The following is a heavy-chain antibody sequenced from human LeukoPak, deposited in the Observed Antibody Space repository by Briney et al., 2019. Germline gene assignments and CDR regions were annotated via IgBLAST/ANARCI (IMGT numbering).Heavy chain of an antibody. CDR1: GFTVSSNY. D-gene: IGHD4-23*01. CDR3: ARADYGGNSDFHY. V-gene: IGHV3-74*01. Sequence: PGGSLRLSCAASGFTVSSNYMSWVRQAPGKGLVWVSRISSDGSIAINADSVEGRFTVSRDNAKNTLYLQMNSLGVEDTAVYYCARADYGGNSDFHYWGQGTLVTVSS. CDR2: ISSDGSIA. J-gene: IGHJ4*02.